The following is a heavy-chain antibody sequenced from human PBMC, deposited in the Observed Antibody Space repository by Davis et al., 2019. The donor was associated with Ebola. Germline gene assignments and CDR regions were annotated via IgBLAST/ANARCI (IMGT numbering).Heavy chain of an antibody. D-gene: IGHD6-13*01. CDR1: GFTFNNYA. V-gene: IGHV3-23*01. CDR3: ARGGYSTQGPDY. CDR2: VSAPGVVT. J-gene: IGHJ4*02. Sequence: GGSLRLSCAASGFTFNNYAMSWVRQAPEKGLEWVSVVSAPGVVTYYADPVKGRFTISRDNSKNTVHLQMNNMGDDDSAIYYCARGGYSTQGPDYWGQGTLVTVSS.